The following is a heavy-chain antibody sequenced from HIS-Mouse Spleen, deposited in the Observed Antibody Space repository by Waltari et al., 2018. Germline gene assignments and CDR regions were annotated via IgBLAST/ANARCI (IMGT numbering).Heavy chain of an antibody. V-gene: IGHV4-34*01. J-gene: IGHJ2*01. CDR1: GGSFRGYY. CDR2: INHSGST. D-gene: IGHD7-27*01. CDR3: ARVRTGDPSYWYFDL. Sequence: QVQLQQWGAGLLKPSETLSLTFPVYGGSFRGYYWSWIRQPPGKGLEWIGEINHSGSTNYNPSLKSRVTISVDTSKNQFSLKLSSVTAADTAVYYCARVRTGDPSYWYFDLWGRGTLVTVSS.